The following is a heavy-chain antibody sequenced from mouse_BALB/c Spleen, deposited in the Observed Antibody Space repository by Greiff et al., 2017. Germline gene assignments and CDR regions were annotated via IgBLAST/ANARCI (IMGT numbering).Heavy chain of an antibody. CDR2: ISYSGST. Sequence: EVQVVESGPSLVKPSQTLSLTCSVTGDSITSGYWNWIRKFPGNKLEYMGYISYSGSTYYNPSLKSRISITRDTSKNQYYLQLNSVTTEDTATYYCARRGGNYDAMDYWGQGTSVTVSS. J-gene: IGHJ4*01. CDR3: ARRGGNYDAMDY. V-gene: IGHV3-8*02. D-gene: IGHD2-1*01. CDR1: GDSITSGY.